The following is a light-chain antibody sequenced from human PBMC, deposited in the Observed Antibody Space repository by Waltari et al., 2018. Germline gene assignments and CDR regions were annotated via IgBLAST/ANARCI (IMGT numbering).Light chain of an antibody. J-gene: IGKJ2*01. Sequence: EIVMTQSPDTLSVSPGERATLSCSASQNIGNNLAWYQQKPGQAPRLLIYGASSTAIGIPDGFSGSGAGTEFTLTISSLQSEDFAVYLCHQYNSWPPYTFGQGTKLEIK. CDR2: GAS. CDR3: HQYNSWPPYT. CDR1: QNIGNN. V-gene: IGKV3-15*01.